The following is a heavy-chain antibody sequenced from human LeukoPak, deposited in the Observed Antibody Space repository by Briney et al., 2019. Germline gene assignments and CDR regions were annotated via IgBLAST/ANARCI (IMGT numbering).Heavy chain of an antibody. J-gene: IGHJ5*02. CDR3: ARDGHDFWSGLSPISWFDP. CDR1: GFTFSSYN. CDR2: ISSSSSYI. D-gene: IGHD3-3*01. V-gene: IGHV3-21*01. Sequence: GGSLRLSCAASGFTFSSYNMNWVRQAPGKGLEWVSSISSSSSYIYYADSVKGRFTISRDNAKNSLYLQMNSLRAEDTAVYYCARDGHDFWSGLSPISWFDPWGQGTLVTVSS.